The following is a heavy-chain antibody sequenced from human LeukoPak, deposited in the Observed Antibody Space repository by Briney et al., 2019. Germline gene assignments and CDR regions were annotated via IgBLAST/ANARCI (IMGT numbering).Heavy chain of an antibody. V-gene: IGHV4-61*02. D-gene: IGHD1-26*01. CDR3: ARGVGSSESNWFDP. CDR1: GGSISSGSYY. Sequence: SETLSLTCTVSGGSISSGSYYWSWIRQSAGKGLEWIGRIYSSGSTNYNPSLKSRLSMSVDTSKNQFSPTLTSVTAADTAMYYCARGVGSSESNWFDPWGQGTLATVSS. J-gene: IGHJ5*02. CDR2: IYSSGST.